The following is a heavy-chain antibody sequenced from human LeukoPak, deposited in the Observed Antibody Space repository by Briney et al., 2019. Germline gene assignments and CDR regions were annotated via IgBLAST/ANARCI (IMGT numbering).Heavy chain of an antibody. CDR3: ARLERLLSKGWFDP. CDR1: GGSISSGGYY. Sequence: SETLSLTCTVSGGSISSGGYYWSWIRQHPGKGLEWIGRIYTSGSTNYNPSLKSRVTISVDTSKNQFSLKLSSVTAADTAVYYCARLERLLSKGWFDPWGQGTLVTVSS. J-gene: IGHJ5*02. D-gene: IGHD2/OR15-2a*01. V-gene: IGHV4-61*02. CDR2: IYTSGST.